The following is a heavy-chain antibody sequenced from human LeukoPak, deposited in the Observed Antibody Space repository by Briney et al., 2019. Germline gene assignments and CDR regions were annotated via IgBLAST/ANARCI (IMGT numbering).Heavy chain of an antibody. D-gene: IGHD6-19*01. CDR2: IYYSGST. J-gene: IGHJ4*02. CDR1: GGSISSYY. V-gene: IGHV4-59*01. Sequence: SETLSLTCTVSGGSISSYYWSWIRQPPGKGLEWIGYIYYSGSTNYNPSLKSRVTISVDTSKNQFSLKLSSVTAADTAVYYCARTDYSSGWYDPFYFDHWGQGTLVTVSS. CDR3: ARTDYSSGWYDPFYFDH.